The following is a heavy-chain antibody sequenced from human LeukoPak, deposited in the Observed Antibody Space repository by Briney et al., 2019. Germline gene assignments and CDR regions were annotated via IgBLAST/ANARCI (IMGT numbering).Heavy chain of an antibody. CDR1: GGSITTY. J-gene: IGHJ4*02. D-gene: IGHD2-8*01. V-gene: IGHV4-59*08. CDR3: ARQAYCTISSRYPFDY. Sequence: PSETLSLPCTVSGGSITTYWSWVRQSPGKGLEWIGHVYYNGATKYNPALKSRLTISLDTSKNQFSLKLSSVTAADTAVYYCARQAYCTISSRYPFDYWSQGILVTVSS. CDR2: VYYNGAT.